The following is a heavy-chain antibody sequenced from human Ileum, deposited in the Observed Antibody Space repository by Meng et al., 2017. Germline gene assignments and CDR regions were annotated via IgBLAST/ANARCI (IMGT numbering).Heavy chain of an antibody. V-gene: IGHV3-21*01. D-gene: IGHD4-17*01. J-gene: IGHJ4*02. Sequence: GGSLRLSCAASGFTFSSYSMIWARQAPGKGLEWVSSISSTSDFIYYAESMKGRFTISRDNAKNSLYLQMNSLRAEDTAVYYCARRDYESDPLPPDYWGQGALVTVSS. CDR1: GFTFSSYS. CDR2: ISSTSDFI. CDR3: ARRDYESDPLPPDY.